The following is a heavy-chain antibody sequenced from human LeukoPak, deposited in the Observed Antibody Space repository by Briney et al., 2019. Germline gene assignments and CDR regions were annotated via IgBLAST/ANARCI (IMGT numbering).Heavy chain of an antibody. Sequence: ASVKVSCKASGYTFTAYSMHWVRQAPGQGLEWMGWINPNSGGTDCAQRFQGRVTMTRDTSITMLYMEMSILTPDDTAVYYCARAGYCSDGKCYTFDYWGQGTLVTVSS. CDR2: INPNSGGT. CDR3: ARAGYCSDGKCYTFDY. D-gene: IGHD2-15*01. J-gene: IGHJ4*02. V-gene: IGHV1-2*02. CDR1: GYTFTAYS.